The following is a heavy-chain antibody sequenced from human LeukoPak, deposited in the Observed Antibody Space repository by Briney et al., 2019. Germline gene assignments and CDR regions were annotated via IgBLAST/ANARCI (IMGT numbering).Heavy chain of an antibody. V-gene: IGHV3-7*01. J-gene: IGHJ6*02. CDR1: GFTYSSYW. D-gene: IGHD4-11*01. CDR3: ARDRLVSNLLGYYYYGMDV. Sequence: PGGALRLSCAASGFTYSSYWMSWVRQAPGKGLELVANIKQYGSEKYYVDPVKGRFTISRDNAKNSLYLQMNSLRAEDTAVYYCARDRLVSNLLGYYYYGMDVWGQGTTVTVSS. CDR2: IKQYGSEK.